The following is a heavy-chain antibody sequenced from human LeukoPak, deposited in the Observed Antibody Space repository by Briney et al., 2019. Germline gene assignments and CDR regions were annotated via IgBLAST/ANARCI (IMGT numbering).Heavy chain of an antibody. Sequence: GGSLRLSCAASGFTFSSYGMHWVRQAPGKGLEWVAVISYDGSNKYYADSVKGRFTISRDNSKNTLYLQMNSLRAEDTAVYYCAKDRDGYCSGTTCFYDAFDMWGQGTMVTVSS. CDR1: GFTFSSYG. J-gene: IGHJ3*02. CDR2: ISYDGSNK. V-gene: IGHV3-30*18. CDR3: AKDRDGYCSGTTCFYDAFDM. D-gene: IGHD2-2*01.